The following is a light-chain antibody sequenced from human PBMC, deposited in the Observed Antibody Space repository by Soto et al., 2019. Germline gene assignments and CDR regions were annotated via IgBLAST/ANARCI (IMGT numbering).Light chain of an antibody. CDR2: DAS. V-gene: IGKV3-20*01. J-gene: IGKJ1*01. CDR3: HQYGTSTQT. Sequence: VLTQSPDTLSLSPGDRATLSCRASQSVGNNFLDWYQQTPGQAPTLLIYDASSRASGLPDLFSGSGAETDCTRTVSRLQLEDFAVYFCHQYGTSTQTFGQGTKVDIK. CDR1: QSVGNNF.